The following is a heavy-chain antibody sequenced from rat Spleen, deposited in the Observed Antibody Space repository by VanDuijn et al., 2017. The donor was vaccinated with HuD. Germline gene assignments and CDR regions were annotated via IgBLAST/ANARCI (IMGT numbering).Heavy chain of an antibody. CDR3: TNLRYYYSSYMPYWYFDF. V-gene: IGHV5-25*01. Sequence: EVQLVESGGGLVQPGRSMKLSCAASGFTFSNYDMAWVRQAPTKGLEWVASISSDGSSTYYRDPVKGRFTISRDNAKSTLYLQMDSLRSEDTATYYCTNLRYYYSSYMPYWYFDFWGPGTMVTVSS. CDR2: ISSDGSST. CDR1: GFTFSNYD. J-gene: IGHJ1*01. D-gene: IGHD1-2*01.